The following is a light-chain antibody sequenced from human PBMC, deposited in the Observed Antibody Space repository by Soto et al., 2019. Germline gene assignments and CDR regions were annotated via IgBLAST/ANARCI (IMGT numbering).Light chain of an antibody. Sequence: QSVLTQPASVSGSPGQSITISCTGTSSDVGRYNLVSWYQQHPGKAPKLMIYEVTKRPSGVSNRFSGSKSGRTASLTISGPQAEDEGDYDCCSYAGIYVFGTGTKVTVL. V-gene: IGLV2-23*02. CDR3: CSYAGIYV. CDR1: SSDVGRYNL. CDR2: EVT. J-gene: IGLJ1*01.